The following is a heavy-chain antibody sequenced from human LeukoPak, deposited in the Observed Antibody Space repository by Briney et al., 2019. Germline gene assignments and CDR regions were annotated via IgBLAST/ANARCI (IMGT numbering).Heavy chain of an antibody. CDR2: IRYDGSRK. Sequence: GGSLRLSCAASGFIFSSYGMHWVRQAPDKGLEWVAFIRYDGSRKYYADSVKGRFTISRGNSKNTLYLQMNSLRAEDTAMYYCAKVSLNMVNDAFDIWGQGTMVSVSS. V-gene: IGHV3-30*02. D-gene: IGHD4/OR15-4a*01. CDR3: AKVSLNMVNDAFDI. J-gene: IGHJ3*02. CDR1: GFIFSSYG.